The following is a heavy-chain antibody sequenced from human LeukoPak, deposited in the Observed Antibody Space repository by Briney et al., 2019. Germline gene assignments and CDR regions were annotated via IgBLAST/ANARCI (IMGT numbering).Heavy chain of an antibody. CDR1: GFIFSTYA. CDR2: ISYDGINK. V-gene: IGHV3-30*04. D-gene: IGHD1-26*01. CDR3: AKDVVGATLYYFDY. Sequence: GGSLRLSCAASGFIFSTYAMHWVRQAPGKGLEWVAVISYDGINKYYADSVKGRFTISRDNSKNTLYLQMNSLRAEDMAVYYCAKDVVGATLYYFDYWGQGTLVTVSA. J-gene: IGHJ4*02.